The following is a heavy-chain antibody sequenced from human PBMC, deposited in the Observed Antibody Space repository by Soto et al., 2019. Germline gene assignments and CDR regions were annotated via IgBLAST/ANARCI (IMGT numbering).Heavy chain of an antibody. V-gene: IGHV4-39*01. Sequence: SETLSLTCTVSGGSISSSSYYWGWIRQPPGKGLEWIGSIYYSGSTYYNPSLKSRVTISVDTSKDQFSLKLSSVTAADTAVYYCARHSSSWEGLPNWFVPWGQGTLVSVSS. J-gene: IGHJ5*02. CDR3: ARHSSSWEGLPNWFVP. D-gene: IGHD6-13*01. CDR1: GGSISSSSYY. CDR2: IYYSGST.